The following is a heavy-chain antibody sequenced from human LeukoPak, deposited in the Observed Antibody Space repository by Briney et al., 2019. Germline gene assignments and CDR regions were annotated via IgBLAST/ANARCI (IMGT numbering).Heavy chain of an antibody. CDR1: GGSFSGYY. D-gene: IGHD1-14*01. CDR3: ARDNPKTFLVDY. V-gene: IGHV4-34*01. Sequence: PSETLSLTCAVYGGSFSGYYWSWIRQPPGKGLEWIGEINHSGSTNYNPSLKSRVTISVDTSKNQFSLKLSSVTAADTAVYYCARDNPKTFLVDYWGQGTLVTVSS. CDR2: INHSGST. J-gene: IGHJ4*02.